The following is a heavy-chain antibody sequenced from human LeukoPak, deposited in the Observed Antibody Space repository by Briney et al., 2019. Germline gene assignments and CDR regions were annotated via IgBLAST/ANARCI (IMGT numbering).Heavy chain of an antibody. CDR1: GFTVSSNY. Sequence: GGSLRLSCAASGFTVSSNYMSWVRQAPGKGLEWVSVIYSGGSTYYADSVKGRFTISRDNSKNTLYLQMNSLRAEDTAVYYCARYYCSSTSCLYFDYWGPGTLVTVSS. CDR3: ARYYCSSTSCLYFDY. J-gene: IGHJ4*02. D-gene: IGHD2-2*01. CDR2: IYSGGST. V-gene: IGHV3-53*01.